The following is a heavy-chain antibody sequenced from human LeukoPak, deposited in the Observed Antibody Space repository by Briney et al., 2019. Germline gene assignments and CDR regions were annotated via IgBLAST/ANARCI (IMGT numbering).Heavy chain of an antibody. CDR3: ARDVSGWYYFDY. CDR2: ISSSSSY. Sequence: GGPLILSCAASGFTFSSYSMNWVRQAPGKGLEWVSSISSSSSYIYADSVKGRFTISRDNAKNSLYLQMNSLRAEDTAVYYCARDVSGWYYFDYWGQGTLVTVSS. J-gene: IGHJ4*02. V-gene: IGHV3-21*01. CDR1: GFTFSSYS. D-gene: IGHD6-19*01.